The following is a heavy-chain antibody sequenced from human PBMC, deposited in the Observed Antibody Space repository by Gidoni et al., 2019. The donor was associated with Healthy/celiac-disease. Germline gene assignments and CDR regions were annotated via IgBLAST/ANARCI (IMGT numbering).Heavy chain of an antibody. CDR1: GYTFTSYA. Sequence: QVQLVHSGSELKKPGASVQVSCKASGYTFTSYAMHWVRQAPGQGLEWMGWINTNTGNPTYAQGFTGRFVFSLDTSVSTAYLQISSLKAEDTAVYYCARLNELLWFGELLFPGGWFDPWGQGTLVTVSS. CDR2: INTNTGNP. V-gene: IGHV7-4-1*02. CDR3: ARLNELLWFGELLFPGGWFDP. D-gene: IGHD3-10*01. J-gene: IGHJ5*02.